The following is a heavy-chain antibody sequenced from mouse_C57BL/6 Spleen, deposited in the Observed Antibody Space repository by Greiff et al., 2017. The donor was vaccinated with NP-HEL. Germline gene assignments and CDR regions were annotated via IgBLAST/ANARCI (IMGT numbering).Heavy chain of an antibody. Sequence: QVQLQQSGPELVKPGASVKISCKASGYAFSSSWMNWVKQRPGKGLEWIGRIYPGDGATDYNGKFKGKATLTADKSSSTAYMQLSSLTSEDSAVYFCARPFDNYGSSYWYCDVWGTGTTVTVSS. CDR3: ARPFDNYGSSYWYCDV. D-gene: IGHD1-1*01. V-gene: IGHV1-82*01. CDR2: IYPGDGAT. J-gene: IGHJ1*03. CDR1: GYAFSSSW.